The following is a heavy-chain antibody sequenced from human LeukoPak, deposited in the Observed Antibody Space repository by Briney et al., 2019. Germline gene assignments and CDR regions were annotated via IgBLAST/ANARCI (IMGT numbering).Heavy chain of an antibody. CDR1: GXAFSRLA. Sequence: GGSLRLSCAASGXAFSRLAMGWVRQAPGKGLEWVSVISDSGSLTYYADSVKGRFTISRDNSKNTLYLQMNSLRAEDTAVYYCAREQLGASPFDYWGQGTLVTVSS. J-gene: IGHJ4*02. D-gene: IGHD6-6*01. V-gene: IGHV3-23*01. CDR3: AREQLGASPFDY. CDR2: ISDSGSLT.